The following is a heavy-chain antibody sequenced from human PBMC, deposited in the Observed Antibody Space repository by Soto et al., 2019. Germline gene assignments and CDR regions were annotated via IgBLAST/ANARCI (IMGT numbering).Heavy chain of an antibody. J-gene: IGHJ4*02. CDR2: IHYNGRT. D-gene: IGHD3-22*01. CDR1: GVYFSDYH. CDR3: ARGHFDSPGYSNALDN. V-gene: IGHV4-59*01. Sequence: PSPTLSLTCSLSGVYFSDYHWTWIRLTQKKELQWIGFIHYNGRTDSSPSLKSRVTISLDMSKNHVSLILKSVNIADSAIYFCARGHFDSPGYSNALDNCGQGIQVTLSS.